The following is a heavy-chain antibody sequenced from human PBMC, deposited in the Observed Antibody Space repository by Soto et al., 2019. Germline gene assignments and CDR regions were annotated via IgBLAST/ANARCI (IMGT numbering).Heavy chain of an antibody. CDR1: GGSISSGPYS. D-gene: IGHD2-2*01. CDR2: FYYSGST. J-gene: IGHJ5*02. CDR3: ARERGGLGSSSWAFDP. V-gene: IGHV4-31*03. Sequence: SETLSFTCTVSGGSISSGPYSWSWIRQHPGKGLEYIGYFYYSGSTYYNPSLKGRLTISLDTSKNQFSLKLSSVTAADTAVYYCARERGGLGSSSWAFDPWGQGTLVTVSS.